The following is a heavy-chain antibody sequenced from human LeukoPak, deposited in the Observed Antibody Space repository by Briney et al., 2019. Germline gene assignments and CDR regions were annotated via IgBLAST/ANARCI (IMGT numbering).Heavy chain of an antibody. CDR1: GGSISCYY. J-gene: IGHJ4*02. V-gene: IGHV4-4*07. CDR2: IYTSGST. Sequence: SETLSLTCTVSGGSISCYYWSWIRQPAGKGLEWIGRIYTSGSTNYNPSLKSRVTMSVDTSKNQFSLKLSSVTAADTAVYYCAREYFDWSPFDYWGQGTLVTVSS. D-gene: IGHD3-9*01. CDR3: AREYFDWSPFDY.